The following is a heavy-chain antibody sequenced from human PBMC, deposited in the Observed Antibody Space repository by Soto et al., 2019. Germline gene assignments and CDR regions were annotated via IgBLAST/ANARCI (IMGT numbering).Heavy chain of an antibody. D-gene: IGHD2-2*01. CDR2: IYYSGST. V-gene: IGHV4-31*03. Sequence: QVQLQESGPGLVKPSQTLSLTCTVSGGSISSGGYYWSWIRQHPGKGLEWIGYIYYSGSTYYNPSLKRRVTTSVDTSKTQFSLKLSSVTAADTSVYYCAGTGSRYCSCTICLLNYYDYHYMDVWGKGTTVTVSS. CDR1: GGSISSGGYY. J-gene: IGHJ6*03. CDR3: AGTGSRYCSCTICLLNYYDYHYMDV.